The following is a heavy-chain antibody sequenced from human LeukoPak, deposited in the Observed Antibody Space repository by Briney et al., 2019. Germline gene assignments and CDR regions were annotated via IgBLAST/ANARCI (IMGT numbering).Heavy chain of an antibody. D-gene: IGHD2-15*01. CDR3: ARGQGGIVVVVAATPYYFDY. Sequence: GGSLRLSCAASGFTFSIYAMIWVRQAPGRGLEWVSAISASGRTTYYADSVKGQFTISRDNSKNTLYLQMNSLRADDTALYYCARGQGGIVVVVAATPYYFDYWGQGTLVTVSS. CDR2: ISASGRTT. J-gene: IGHJ4*02. V-gene: IGHV3-23*01. CDR1: GFTFSIYA.